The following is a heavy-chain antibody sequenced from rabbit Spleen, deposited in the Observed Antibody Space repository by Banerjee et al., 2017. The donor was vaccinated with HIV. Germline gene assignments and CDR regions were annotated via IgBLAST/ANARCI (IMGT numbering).Heavy chain of an antibody. CDR3: AREYPQWAVDSYSGYGMDL. CDR2: IDPVFSST. Sequence: QLKESGGGLVQPGGSLKLSCKGSGFDFSSYYMSWVRQAPGKGLEWIGYIDPVFSSTHYASWVNGRFTISRDNAQNTVYLQLNSLTAADTATYFCAREYPQWAVDSYSGYGMDLWGPGTLVTVS. V-gene: IGHV1S7*01. D-gene: IGHD6-1*01. CDR1: GFDFSSYY. J-gene: IGHJ6*01.